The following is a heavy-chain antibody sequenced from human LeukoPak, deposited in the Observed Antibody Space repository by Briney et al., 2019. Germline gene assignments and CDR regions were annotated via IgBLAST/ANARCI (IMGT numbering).Heavy chain of an antibody. J-gene: IGHJ6*02. CDR3: TRDTLAGYGMDV. CDR1: GFTFRDYA. Sequence: PGGSLRLSCTISGFTFRDYAMNWFRQAPGKGLEWIGFIRSNLYGGTTEYAASVKGRFTIPRDDSKSIAYLQMNSLKTEDTAVYYCTRDTLAGYGMDVWGQGTTVSVSS. V-gene: IGHV3-49*03. CDR2: IRSNLYGGTT.